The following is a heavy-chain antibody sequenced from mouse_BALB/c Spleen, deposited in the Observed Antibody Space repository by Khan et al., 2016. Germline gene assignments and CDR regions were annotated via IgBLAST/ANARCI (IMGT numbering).Heavy chain of an antibody. J-gene: IGHJ3*01. Sequence: QVQLKQSGPSLVQPSQSLSINCIVSGFSLTTYAVHWVRQSPGKGLEWLGVIWGGGTTDYNAAFMSRLSITKDNSKSQVFFKMNSLQSDDTAIDYCAKVDYFDCDGAWFAYWGQGSLVTVST. CDR2: IWGGGTT. D-gene: IGHD2-4*01. CDR3: AKVDYFDCDGAWFAY. V-gene: IGHV2-5-1*01. CDR1: GFSLTTYA.